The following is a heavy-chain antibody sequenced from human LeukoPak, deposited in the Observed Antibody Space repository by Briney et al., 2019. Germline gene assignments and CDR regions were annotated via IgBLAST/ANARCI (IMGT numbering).Heavy chain of an antibody. CDR2: IKQDGSDK. J-gene: IGHJ4*02. CDR3: AREGSSGYYYDY. D-gene: IGHD3-22*01. CDR1: GFTFSSYA. Sequence: GGSLRLSCAASGFTFSSYAMSWVRQAPGKGLEWVANIKQDGSDKYYVDSVKGRFTVSRDNAKNSLYLQMNSLRAEDAAMYYCAREGSSGYYYDYWGQGTLLTVSS. V-gene: IGHV3-7*01.